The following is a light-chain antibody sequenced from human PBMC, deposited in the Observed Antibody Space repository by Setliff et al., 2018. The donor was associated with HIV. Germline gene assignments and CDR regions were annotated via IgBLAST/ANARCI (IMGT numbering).Light chain of an antibody. CDR1: SSDVGGYKY. Sequence: QSALTQPASVSGSPGQSITISCTGTSSDVGGYKYVSWYQHHPGKAPKLMIYEVSNRPSGVSNRFSGSKSGNTASLTISGLQAEDEADYYCSSYTRTNRVFGGGTQLTVL. CDR2: EVS. CDR3: SSYTRTNRV. J-gene: IGLJ3*02. V-gene: IGLV2-14*01.